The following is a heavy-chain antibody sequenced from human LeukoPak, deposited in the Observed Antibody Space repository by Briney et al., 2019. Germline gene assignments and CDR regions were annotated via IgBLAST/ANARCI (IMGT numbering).Heavy chain of an antibody. V-gene: IGHV3-23*01. CDR2: ISGSGGST. CDR3: AKDEWYSGRRPG. Sequence: PGGSLRLSCAASGFTFSSYAMSWVRQAPGKGLEWASAISGSGGSTYYADSVKGRFTISRDNSKNTLYLQMNSLRAEDTAVYYCAKDEWYSGRRPGWGQGTLVTVSS. CDR1: GFTFSSYA. J-gene: IGHJ4*02. D-gene: IGHD1-26*01.